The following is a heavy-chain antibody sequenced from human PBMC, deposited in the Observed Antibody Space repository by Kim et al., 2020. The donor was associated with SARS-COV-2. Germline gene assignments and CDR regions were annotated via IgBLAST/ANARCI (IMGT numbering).Heavy chain of an antibody. V-gene: IGHV1-18*01. CDR2: ISAYNGNT. D-gene: IGHD3-10*01. CDR3: ASGDWGPLGGY. J-gene: IGHJ4*02. Sequence: ASVKVSCKASGYTFTTYGISWVRQAPGQGLEWMGWISAYNGNTNYAQKFQGRVTMTTDTSTTTAYMELRSLRSDDTAVYYCASGDWGPLGGYWGQGTLVTVSS. CDR1: GYTFTTYG.